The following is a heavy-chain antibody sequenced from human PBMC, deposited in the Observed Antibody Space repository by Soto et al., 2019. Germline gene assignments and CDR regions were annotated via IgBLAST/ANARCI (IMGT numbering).Heavy chain of an antibody. Sequence: PSETLSLTCSVSGDSIRSLYWRWIRQPLGKGLEWIGYIYRGGSTKYNPSLKSRLTMSADTSKNQFSLKLTSVTAADTAVYYCARTLDYGHLDVWGHGTSVTVSS. CDR2: IYRGGST. J-gene: IGHJ6*02. D-gene: IGHD4-17*01. V-gene: IGHV4-59*11. CDR3: ARTLDYGHLDV. CDR1: GDSIRSLY.